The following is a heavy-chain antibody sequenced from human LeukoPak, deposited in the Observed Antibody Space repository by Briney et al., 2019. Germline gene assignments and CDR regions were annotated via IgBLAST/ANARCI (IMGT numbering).Heavy chain of an antibody. CDR2: IKQDGSEK. J-gene: IGHJ4*02. CDR3: AKDSFYDSSGSTGD. V-gene: IGHV3-7*01. Sequence: GGSLRLSCATSGFTFSSYWMSWVRQAPGKGLEWVANIKQDGSEKYYVDSVKGRFTISRDNAKNSLYLQMNSLRAEDTAVYYCAKDSFYDSSGSTGDWGQGTLVTVSS. D-gene: IGHD3-22*01. CDR1: GFTFSSYW.